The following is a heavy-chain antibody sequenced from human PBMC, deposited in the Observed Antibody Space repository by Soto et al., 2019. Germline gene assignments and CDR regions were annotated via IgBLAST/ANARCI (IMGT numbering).Heavy chain of an antibody. Sequence: SVRVSCKASGGTFSSYTISWVRQAPGQGLEWMGRIIPILGIANYAQKFQGRVTITADKSTSTAYMELSSLRSEDTAVYYCASASIVVVPAAPDDAFDIWGQGTMVTVSS. CDR1: GGTFSSYT. J-gene: IGHJ3*02. D-gene: IGHD2-2*01. CDR2: IIPILGIA. V-gene: IGHV1-69*02. CDR3: ASASIVVVPAAPDDAFDI.